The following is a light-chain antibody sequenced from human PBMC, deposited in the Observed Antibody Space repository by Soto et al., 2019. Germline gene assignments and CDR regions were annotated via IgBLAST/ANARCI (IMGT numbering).Light chain of an antibody. Sequence: QSALTQPPSASGSPGQSVTISCTGTSSDVGGYNYVSWYQQYPGKAPKLMIYEVNKRPSGVPDRFSGSKSGNTASLTVSGLQAEDEADYYGSSYAGSNNLLFGGGTKLTVL. CDR2: EVN. J-gene: IGLJ2*01. CDR3: SSYAGSNNLL. CDR1: SSDVGGYNY. V-gene: IGLV2-8*01.